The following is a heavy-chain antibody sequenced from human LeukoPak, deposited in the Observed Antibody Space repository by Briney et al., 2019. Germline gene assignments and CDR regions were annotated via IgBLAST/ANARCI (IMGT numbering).Heavy chain of an antibody. CDR3: ARAVVARGEVYYYYYMDV. CDR2: IKQDGSEK. CDR1: GFTFSSYA. J-gene: IGHJ6*03. V-gene: IGHV3-7*01. Sequence: GGSLRLSCAASGFTFSSYAMSWVRQAPGKGLEWVANIKQDGSEKYYVDSVKGRFTISRDNAKNSLYLQMNSLRAEDTAVYYCARAVVARGEVYYYYYMDVWGKGTTVTVSS. D-gene: IGHD2-15*01.